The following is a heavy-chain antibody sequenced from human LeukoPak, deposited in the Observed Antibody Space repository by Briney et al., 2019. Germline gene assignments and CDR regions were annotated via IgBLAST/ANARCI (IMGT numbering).Heavy chain of an antibody. CDR3: ARESDTANDYYYGMDV. V-gene: IGHV1-2*04. CDR2: INPNSGGT. J-gene: IGHJ6*02. D-gene: IGHD5-18*01. CDR1: GYTFTGYY. Sequence: ASVKVSCKASGYTFTGYYMHWVRQAPGQGLEWMGWINPNSGGTNYAQKFQGWVTMTRDTSISTAYMELSRLRSDDTAVYYCARESDTANDYYYGMDVWGQGTTVTVSS.